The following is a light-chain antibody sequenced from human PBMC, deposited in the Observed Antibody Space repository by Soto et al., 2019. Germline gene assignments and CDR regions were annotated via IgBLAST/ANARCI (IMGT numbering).Light chain of an antibody. CDR1: QSLLHTDGKDH. CDR2: EVS. V-gene: IGKV2D-29*01. Sequence: VLSQTPHSLSVTPGQPASISCRSNQSLLHTDGKDHLYWFLQKPGQPPQLLIYEVSNRFSGVTERFSGSGSGTDFTLKISRLEAEDVGVYYCMQSTYLPLTFGGGTKVEIK. CDR3: MQSTYLPLT. J-gene: IGKJ4*01.